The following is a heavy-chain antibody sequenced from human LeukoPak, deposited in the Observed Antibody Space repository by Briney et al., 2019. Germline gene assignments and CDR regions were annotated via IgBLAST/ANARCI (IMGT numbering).Heavy chain of an antibody. CDR1: GFTFSTYA. V-gene: IGHV3-30-3*01. J-gene: IGHJ4*02. CDR2: TSPDGGIR. CDR3: ARLAWIQLWFTDDC. D-gene: IGHD5-18*01. Sequence: GGSLRLSCAASGFTFSTYAMHWVRQTPGKGLEWVAVTSPDGGIRYYSDSVRGRFTISRDNSKNTLYLQMNSLRAEDTAVYYCARLAWIQLWFTDDCWGQGTLVTVSS.